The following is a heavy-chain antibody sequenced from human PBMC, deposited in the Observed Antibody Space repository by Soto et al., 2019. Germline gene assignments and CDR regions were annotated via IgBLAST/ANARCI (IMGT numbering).Heavy chain of an antibody. CDR3: ARGGPPIDY. D-gene: IGHD3-10*01. V-gene: IGHV1-3*05. Sequence: QVQLVQSGAEEKKPGASVKVSCKASGYTFSSYAMHWVRQAPGQRLEWMGWINAGNGNTKYSQEFQGRVTVSRDTAASTAYMELSSLRSEDTAVYYCARGGPPIDYWGQGTLVTVSS. CDR1: GYTFSSYA. J-gene: IGHJ4*02. CDR2: INAGNGNT.